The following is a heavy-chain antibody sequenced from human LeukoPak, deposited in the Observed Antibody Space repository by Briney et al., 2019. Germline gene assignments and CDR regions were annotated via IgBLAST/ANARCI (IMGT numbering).Heavy chain of an antibody. Sequence: ASVKVSCKASGYTFTSYYMHWVRQAPGQELEWMGIINPSGGSTSYAQKFQGRVTMTRDMSTSTVYMELSSLRSEDTAVYYCARQNGSGRVPLYYYYYYMDVWGKGTTVTVSS. D-gene: IGHD3-10*01. J-gene: IGHJ6*03. CDR1: GYTFTSYY. CDR3: ARQNGSGRVPLYYYYYYMDV. V-gene: IGHV1-46*01. CDR2: INPSGGST.